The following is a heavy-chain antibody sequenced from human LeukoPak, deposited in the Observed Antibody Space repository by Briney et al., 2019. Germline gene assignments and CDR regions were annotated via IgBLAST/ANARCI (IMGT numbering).Heavy chain of an antibody. Sequence: ASETLSLTCTVSGGSISSYYWSWIRQPPGKGLEWIGYIYYSGSTNYNPSLKSRVTISVDTSKNQFSLKLSSVTAADTAVYYCAREVRTNYDYWGQGTLVTVSS. D-gene: IGHD2-21*01. J-gene: IGHJ4*02. CDR3: AREVRTNYDY. CDR1: GGSISSYY. V-gene: IGHV4-59*12. CDR2: IYYSGST.